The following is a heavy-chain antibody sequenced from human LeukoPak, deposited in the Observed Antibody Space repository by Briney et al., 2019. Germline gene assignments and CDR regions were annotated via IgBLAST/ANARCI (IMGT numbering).Heavy chain of an antibody. Sequence: GGSLRLSCAASGFTFSSYAMSWVRQAPGKGLEWVSGISGSGVSTYYADSVKGRFTISRDNSKNTLYLQMNSLRAEDTAVYYCARNRGDPSYFDYWGQGTLVTVSS. V-gene: IGHV3-23*01. CDR1: GFTFSSYA. D-gene: IGHD4-17*01. J-gene: IGHJ4*02. CDR2: ISGSGVST. CDR3: ARNRGDPSYFDY.